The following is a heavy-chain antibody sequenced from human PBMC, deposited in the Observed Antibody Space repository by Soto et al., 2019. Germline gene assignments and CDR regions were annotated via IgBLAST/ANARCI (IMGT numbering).Heavy chain of an antibody. Sequence: SETLSLTCTVSGGSISSYYWSWIRQPPGKGLEWIGYIYYSGSTNYNPSLKSRVTISVDTSNNQSSLKLSSVTAADTAVYYCARGSQFYDSSGYYGWFDPWGQGTLVTVSS. V-gene: IGHV4-59*01. CDR1: GGSISSYY. D-gene: IGHD3-22*01. CDR2: IYYSGST. CDR3: ARGSQFYDSSGYYGWFDP. J-gene: IGHJ5*02.